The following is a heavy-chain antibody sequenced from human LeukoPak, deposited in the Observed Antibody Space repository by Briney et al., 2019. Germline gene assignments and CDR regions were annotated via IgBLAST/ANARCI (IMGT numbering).Heavy chain of an antibody. V-gene: IGHV3-15*01. J-gene: IGHJ4*02. CDR2: IKSKTDGGTT. Sequence: PGGSLRLSCAASGFTFSSYEMNRVRQAPGKGLEWVGRIKSKTDGGTTNYAAPVKGRFTISRDDSKNTLYLQMISLKTEDTAVYYCTTVERGYSYGFDYWGQGTLVTVSS. CDR1: GFTFSSYE. D-gene: IGHD5-18*01. CDR3: TTVERGYSYGFDY.